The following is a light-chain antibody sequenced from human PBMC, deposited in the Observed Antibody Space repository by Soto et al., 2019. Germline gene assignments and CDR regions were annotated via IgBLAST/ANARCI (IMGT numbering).Light chain of an antibody. Sequence: EIVLTQSPGTLSLSPGERATLSCRASQSVVSTYLAWYQQKPGQAPRLLISGASDRASGIPDRFSGSGSGTDVTLTISRLEPEDFAVYYCQLYDNLPLTFGGGTEV. CDR1: QSVVSTY. J-gene: IGKJ4*01. V-gene: IGKV3-20*01. CDR3: QLYDNLPLT. CDR2: GAS.